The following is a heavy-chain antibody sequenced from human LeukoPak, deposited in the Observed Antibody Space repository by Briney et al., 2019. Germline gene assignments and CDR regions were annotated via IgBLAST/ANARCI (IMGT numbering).Heavy chain of an antibody. V-gene: IGHV3-21*01. CDR3: AKMARSGVVVPASTGS. CDR2: ISSSSSSI. J-gene: IGHJ5*02. D-gene: IGHD2-2*01. CDR1: GFTFSTYS. Sequence: PGGSLRLSCAASGFTFSTYSMNWVRQAPGKGLEWVSSISSSSSSIFYADSVKGRFTISRDNSKNTLYLEMNSLRTEDTAIYYCAKMARSGVVVPASTGSWGQGTLVTVSS.